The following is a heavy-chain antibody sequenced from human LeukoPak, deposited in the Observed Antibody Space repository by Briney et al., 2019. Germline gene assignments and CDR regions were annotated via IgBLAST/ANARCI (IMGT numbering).Heavy chain of an antibody. V-gene: IGHV3-53*01. CDR1: GFTVSSYS. D-gene: IGHD3-16*02. CDR2: IYSAGGT. Sequence: GGSLRLSCAASGFTVSSYSMSWVRQAPGKGLEWVSVIYSAGGTSYADSVKGRFTISRDNFKNTVYLQMNSLRVEDTAVYYCAKSLYGGCDYWGQGTVVTVSS. J-gene: IGHJ4*02. CDR3: AKSLYGGCDY.